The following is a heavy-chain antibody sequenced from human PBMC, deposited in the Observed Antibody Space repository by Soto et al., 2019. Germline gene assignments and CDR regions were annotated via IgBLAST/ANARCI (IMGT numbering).Heavy chain of an antibody. D-gene: IGHD6-6*01. J-gene: IGHJ1*01. V-gene: IGHV3-30-3*01. Sequence: GGSLRLSCVASGFIFSDYAMHWARRAPGKGLEWVALISPAGTNQYYADSAKGRFTISRDNSKNTLYLQMNSLRPEDTGLYYCARENSRISPRLFQHWGHGTLVTVSS. CDR1: GFIFSDYA. CDR3: ARENSRISPRLFQH. CDR2: ISPAGTNQ.